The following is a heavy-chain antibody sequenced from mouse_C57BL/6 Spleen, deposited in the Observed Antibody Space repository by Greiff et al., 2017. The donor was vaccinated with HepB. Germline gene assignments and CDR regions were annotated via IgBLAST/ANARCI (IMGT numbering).Heavy chain of an antibody. CDR3: ARAPWDYAMDY. CDR1: GYTFTDYN. CDR2: INPNNGGT. V-gene: IGHV1-18*01. Sequence: DVKLQESGPELVKPGASVKIPCKASGYTFTDYNMDWVKQSHGKSLEWIGDINPNNGGTIYNQKFKGKATLTVDKSSSTAYMELRSLTSEDTAVYYCARAPWDYAMDYWGQGTSVTVSS. J-gene: IGHJ4*01.